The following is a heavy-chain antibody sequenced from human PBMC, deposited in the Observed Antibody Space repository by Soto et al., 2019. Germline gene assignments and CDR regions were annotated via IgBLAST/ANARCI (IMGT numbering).Heavy chain of an antibody. D-gene: IGHD6-13*01. CDR2: ISSGSSTI. Sequence: GGSLRLSCAASGFTFSSQGMNWVRQAPGKGLEWVPYISSGSSTIYYADSVKGRFTISRDNAKNSLYLQMNSLRSEDTAVYYCARDRDNSNWPNFDFWGQGTLVTVSS. CDR3: ARDRDNSNWPNFDF. J-gene: IGHJ4*02. CDR1: GFTFSSQG. V-gene: IGHV3-48*01.